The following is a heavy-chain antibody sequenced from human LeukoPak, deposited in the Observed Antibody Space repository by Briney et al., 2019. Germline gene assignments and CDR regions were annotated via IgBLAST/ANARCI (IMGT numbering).Heavy chain of an antibody. CDR1: GGSISSSSYY. CDR2: IYYSGST. D-gene: IGHD6-19*01. V-gene: IGHV4-39*01. Sequence: SETLSLTCTVSGGSISSSSYYWGWLRQPPGKGLEWIGSIYYSGSTYYNPSLKSRVTISVDTSKNQFSLKLSSVTAADTAVYYCARSHYKPGIAVGGYFDYWGQGTLVTVSS. J-gene: IGHJ4*02. CDR3: ARSHYKPGIAVGGYFDY.